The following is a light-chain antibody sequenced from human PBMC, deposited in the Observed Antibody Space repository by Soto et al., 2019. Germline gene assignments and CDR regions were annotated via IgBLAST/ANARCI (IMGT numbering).Light chain of an antibody. J-gene: IGLJ1*01. Sequence: QSVLTQPPSTSGTPGHRVTISCSGSSSNIGSSYVFWFQHLPGTAPKLLMYNNNQRPSGVPDRVSASKSGSSASLAISGLRSEDEADYYCAAWDDRVSGYVFGTGTKVTVL. CDR1: SSNIGSSY. CDR3: AAWDDRVSGYV. V-gene: IGLV1-47*02. CDR2: NNN.